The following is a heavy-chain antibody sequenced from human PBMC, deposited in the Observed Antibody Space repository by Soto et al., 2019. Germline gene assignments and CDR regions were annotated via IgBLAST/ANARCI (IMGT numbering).Heavy chain of an antibody. CDR1: GFTFSSYA. CDR2: ISGSGGST. CDR3: ATQLYYDILTGYLYYFDY. V-gene: IGHV3-23*01. D-gene: IGHD3-9*01. Sequence: GSLRLSCAASGFTFSSYAMSWVRQAPGKGLEWVSAISGSGGSTYYADSVKGRFTISRDNSKNTLYLQMNSLRAEDTAVYYCATQLYYDILTGYLYYFDYWGQGTLVTVSS. J-gene: IGHJ4*02.